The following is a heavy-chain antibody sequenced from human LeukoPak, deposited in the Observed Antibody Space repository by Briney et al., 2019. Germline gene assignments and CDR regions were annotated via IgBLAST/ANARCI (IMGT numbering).Heavy chain of an antibody. CDR1: GVSISRYY. D-gene: IGHD3-9*01. Sequence: SETLSLTCAVSGVSISRYYWSWIRQPPGKGLEGIGYIYYSGSTNYNPSLKGRVTISLDTSKNQFSLKLGSVAAADTAVYYCARVSYDILTGYFYAFDIWGQGTMVTVSS. CDR3: ARVSYDILTGYFYAFDI. V-gene: IGHV4-59*01. CDR2: IYYSGST. J-gene: IGHJ3*02.